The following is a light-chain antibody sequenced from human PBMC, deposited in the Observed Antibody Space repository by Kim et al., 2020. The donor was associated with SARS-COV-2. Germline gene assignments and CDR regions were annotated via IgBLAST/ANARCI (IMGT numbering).Light chain of an antibody. V-gene: IGKV3-15*01. CDR3: QQYNNWPRT. CDR2: GAS. CDR1: QSVGSN. Sequence: EVVMTQSPATLSVSPGEGATLSCRASQSVGSNLAWYQQKPGQAPRLLIYGASSRATGIPARFSGSGSGTAFTLTISSLQSEDFALYYCQQYNNWPRTFGQGTKVDIK. J-gene: IGKJ1*01.